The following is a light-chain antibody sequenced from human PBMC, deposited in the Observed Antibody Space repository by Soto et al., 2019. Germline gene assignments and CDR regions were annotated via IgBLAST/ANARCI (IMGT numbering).Light chain of an antibody. V-gene: IGLV3-21*02. CDR1: NVGSKS. CDR2: DDG. J-gene: IGLJ2*01. Sequence: SYELSQAPSVSVAPGQTARITCGGSNVGSKSVHWYQQKPGQAPVLVIYDDGGRPSGIPERFSGSNSGDTATLTISTVEAGDEADYYCQVWESSGDHPVFGGGTQMTVL. CDR3: QVWESSGDHPV.